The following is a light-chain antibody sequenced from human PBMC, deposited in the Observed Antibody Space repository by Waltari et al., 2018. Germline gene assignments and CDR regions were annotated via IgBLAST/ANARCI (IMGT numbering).Light chain of an antibody. CDR3: QQGSVLPLT. CDR2: DTS. V-gene: IGKV3-11*01. J-gene: IGKJ4*01. Sequence: EIVLTQSPATLSLSAGERATLSCRASQSVFNYLAWYQQKPGKAPRLLIYDTSKRATGIPARFSGSGSGTDFTLTISNLEAEDFALYFCQQGSVLPLTFGGGTKVDIK. CDR1: QSVFNY.